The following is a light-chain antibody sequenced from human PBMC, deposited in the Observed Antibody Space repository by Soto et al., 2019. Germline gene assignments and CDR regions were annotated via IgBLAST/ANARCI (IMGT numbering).Light chain of an antibody. J-gene: IGKJ1*01. V-gene: IGKV1-39*01. CDR3: QHYITTPT. CDR2: AAS. CDR1: QSINIY. Sequence: DIQMPQFPSSLSASVGDRVTITCRSSQSINIYLHWYRQKPGRAPELLIYAASSLQSGVPSRFSGSGSGTDFTLTISSLQPEDFATYYCQHYITTPTFGQGTTVVIK.